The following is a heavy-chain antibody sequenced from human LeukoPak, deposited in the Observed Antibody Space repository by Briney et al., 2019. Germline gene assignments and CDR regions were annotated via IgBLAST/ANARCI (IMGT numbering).Heavy chain of an antibody. CDR1: GFTFSSYS. J-gene: IGHJ4*02. D-gene: IGHD6-13*01. CDR2: ISSSSYI. V-gene: IGHV3-21*01. Sequence: PGGSLPLSCAGSGFTFSSYSMNWVRPAPGKGLEWVSSISSSSYIYYADSVKGRFTISRDNAKNSLYLQMNSLRAEDTAVYYCARDGRGIAASGIDYWGQGPLVTVSS. CDR3: ARDGRGIAASGIDY.